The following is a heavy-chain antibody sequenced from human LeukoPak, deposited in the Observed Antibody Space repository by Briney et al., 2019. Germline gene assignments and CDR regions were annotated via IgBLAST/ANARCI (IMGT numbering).Heavy chain of an antibody. D-gene: IGHD3-9*01. CDR1: GFTFSGYG. CDR3: ARENDILTGPIDY. CDR2: IRYDGSNK. Sequence: GGSLRFSCAASGFTFSGYGMHWVRQAPGKGMEWVAFIRYDGSNKYYADSVKGRFTISRDNAKNSLYLQMKSLRAEDTAVYYCARENDILTGPIDYWGQGTLVTVSS. V-gene: IGHV3-30*02. J-gene: IGHJ4*02.